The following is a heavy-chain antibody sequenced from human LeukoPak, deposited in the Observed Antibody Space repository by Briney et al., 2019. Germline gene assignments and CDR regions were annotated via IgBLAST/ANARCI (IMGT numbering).Heavy chain of an antibody. CDR2: IIPIFGTA. CDR1: GGTFSSYA. Sequence: SVKVSCKASGGTFSSYAISWVRQAPGQGLEWMGRIIPIFGTANYAQKFQGRATITTDESTSTAYMELSSLRSEDTAVYYCARDPYNWNDVGYWGQGTLVTVSS. D-gene: IGHD1-1*01. V-gene: IGHV1-69*05. CDR3: ARDPYNWNDVGY. J-gene: IGHJ4*02.